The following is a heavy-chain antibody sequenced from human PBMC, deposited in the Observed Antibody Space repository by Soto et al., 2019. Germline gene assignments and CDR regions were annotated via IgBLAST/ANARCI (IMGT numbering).Heavy chain of an antibody. CDR2: ISGSGGT. D-gene: IGHD2-15*01. CDR3: AKGQGWSYYYDS. J-gene: IGHJ4*02. V-gene: IGHV3-23*01. Sequence: ESGGGLVQPGGSLRLSCAASGFTFSSYAMSWVRLAPGKGLEWFSSISGSGGTYYADSVKGRFTISRDNSKNMLYLHLNSLRAEDTAMYYCAKGQGWSYYYDSWGQGTLVTVSS. CDR1: GFTFSSYA.